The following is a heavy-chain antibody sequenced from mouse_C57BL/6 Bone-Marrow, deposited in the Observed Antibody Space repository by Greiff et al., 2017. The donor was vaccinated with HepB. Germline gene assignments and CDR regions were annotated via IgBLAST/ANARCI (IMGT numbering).Heavy chain of an antibody. V-gene: IGHV1-81*01. CDR3: ARYGYYRGFAY. CDR2: IYPRSGNT. CDR1: GYTFTSYG. Sequence: LVESGAELARPGASVKLSCKASGYTFTSYGISWVKQRTGQGLEWIGEIYPRSGNTYYNEKFKGKATLTADKSSSTAYMELRSLTSEDSAVYFCARYGYYRGFAYWGQGTLVTVSA. D-gene: IGHD2-3*01. J-gene: IGHJ3*01.